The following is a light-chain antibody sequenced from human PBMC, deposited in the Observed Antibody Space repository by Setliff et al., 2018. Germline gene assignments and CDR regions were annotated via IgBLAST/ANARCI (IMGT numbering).Light chain of an antibody. V-gene: IGLV2-14*03. CDR1: SSDVGYYNY. CDR3: FSYTSSSSYV. CDR2: DVS. J-gene: IGLJ1*01. Sequence: QSALTQPASVSGSPGQSITISCTGTSSDVGYYNYVSWYQHHPGRAPKFMIYDVSKRPSGVSNRFSCSKSGNTASLTISGLQAEDEADYYCFSYTSSSSYVFGSGTKGTVL.